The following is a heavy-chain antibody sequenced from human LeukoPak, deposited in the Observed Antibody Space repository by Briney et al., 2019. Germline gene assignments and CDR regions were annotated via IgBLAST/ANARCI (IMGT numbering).Heavy chain of an antibody. CDR1: GFTFSSYG. J-gene: IGHJ6*02. Sequence: GGSLRLSCAASGFTFSSYGMHWVRQAPGKGLEWVANIKQDGSEKNYVDSVKGRFTISRDNAKNSLYLQMNSLRAEDTALYYCARDKPILRYFYMDVWGQGTTVTVSS. CDR2: IKQDGSEK. D-gene: IGHD3-9*01. V-gene: IGHV3-7*01. CDR3: ARDKPILRYFYMDV.